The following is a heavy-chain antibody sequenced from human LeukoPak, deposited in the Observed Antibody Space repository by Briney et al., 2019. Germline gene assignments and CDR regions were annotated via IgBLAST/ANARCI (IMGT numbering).Heavy chain of an antibody. J-gene: IGHJ4*02. CDR2: IIPIFGTA. D-gene: IGHD6-19*01. CDR3: ARWSWAVAGGQFDY. CDR1: GGTFSSYA. Sequence: ASVKVSCKASGGTFSSYAISWVRQAPGQGLEWMGGIIPIFGTANYAQKFQGRVTITADESTSTAYMELSRLRSDDTAVYYCARWSWAVAGGQFDYWGQGTLVTVSS. V-gene: IGHV1-69*13.